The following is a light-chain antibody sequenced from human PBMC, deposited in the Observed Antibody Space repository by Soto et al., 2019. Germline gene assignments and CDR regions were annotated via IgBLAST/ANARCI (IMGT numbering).Light chain of an antibody. Sequence: QSVPTQPRSMSGSPGQSVTISCTGTSSDVGGYNYVSWYQHHPGKAPKLKIYDVSKRPSGVPDRFSGSRSGNTASLTISGLQADDEADYYCCSYAGTYTFVFGTGTRSPS. CDR2: DVS. CDR3: CSYAGTYTFV. V-gene: IGLV2-11*01. J-gene: IGLJ1*01. CDR1: SSDVGGYNY.